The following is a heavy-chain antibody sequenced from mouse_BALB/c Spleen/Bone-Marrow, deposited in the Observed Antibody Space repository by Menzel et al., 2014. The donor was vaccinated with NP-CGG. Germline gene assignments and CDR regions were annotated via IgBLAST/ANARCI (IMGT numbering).Heavy chain of an antibody. D-gene: IGHD4-1*01. V-gene: IGHV5-17*02. CDR1: GFTFSSFG. CDR3: TRGGNWEDFDY. J-gene: IGHJ2*01. CDR2: ISSGSSPI. Sequence: EVHLVESGGGLVQPGGSRKLSCAASGFTFSSFGMHWVRQAPEKGLEWVAYISSGSSPIFYADTVKGRFTISRDNPKNTLFLQMTSLRSEDTAMYYCTRGGNWEDFDYWGQGTTLTVSS.